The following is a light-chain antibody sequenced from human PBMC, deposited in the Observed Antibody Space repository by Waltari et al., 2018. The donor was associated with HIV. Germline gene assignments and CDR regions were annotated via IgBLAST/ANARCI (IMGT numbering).Light chain of an antibody. V-gene: IGLV3-9*01. J-gene: IGLJ1*01. Sequence: SYEVTQPLSVSVALGQTATIPCWGTNIGTKNVHRYRQKPGQAPVLVIYRDANRPSGVPERFSGSNSGNTATLTISRAQAGDEADYYCHVWDSNTEIFGTGTKVTVL. CDR2: RDA. CDR1: NIGTKN. CDR3: HVWDSNTEI.